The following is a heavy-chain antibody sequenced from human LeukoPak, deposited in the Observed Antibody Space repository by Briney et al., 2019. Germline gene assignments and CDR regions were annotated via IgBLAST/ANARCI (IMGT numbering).Heavy chain of an antibody. CDR1: GGSISSSSYY. J-gene: IGHJ6*02. CDR2: IYYSGST. Sequence: SETLSLTRTVSGGSISSSSYYWGWIRQPPGKGLEWIGSIYYSGSTYYNPSLKSRVTISVDTSKNQFSLKLSSVTAAATAVYYCARVQKVAAAGYYYYGMDVWGQGTTVTVSS. D-gene: IGHD6-13*01. CDR3: ARVQKVAAAGYYYYGMDV. V-gene: IGHV4-39*07.